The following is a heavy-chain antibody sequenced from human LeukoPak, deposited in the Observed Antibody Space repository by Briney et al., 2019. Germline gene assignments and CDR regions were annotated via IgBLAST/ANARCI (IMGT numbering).Heavy chain of an antibody. CDR1: GGSISSSSYY. Sequence: PSETLSLTCTVSGGSISSSSYYWGWIRQPPGKGPEWIGSIYHSGRTYYNPSLKSRVTISVDTSKNQFSLRLSSMTASDTAVYYCASGTWIHYFNYWGQGALVTVSS. CDR3: ASGTWIHYFNY. CDR2: IYHSGRT. V-gene: IGHV4-39*07. J-gene: IGHJ4*02. D-gene: IGHD1-26*01.